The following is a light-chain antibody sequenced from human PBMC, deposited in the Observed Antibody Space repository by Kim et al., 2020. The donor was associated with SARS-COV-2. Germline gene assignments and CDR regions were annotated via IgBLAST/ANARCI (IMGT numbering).Light chain of an antibody. V-gene: IGKV3-20*01. CDR1: QSVSSSY. Sequence: EIVLTQSPGTLSLSPGERATLSCRASQSVSSSYLAWYQQKPGQAPRPLIYGASSRATGIPDRFSGSGSGTDFTLTISRLEPEDFAMYYCQQYGSSPSWTFGQGTKVDIK. CDR2: GAS. J-gene: IGKJ1*01. CDR3: QQYGSSPSWT.